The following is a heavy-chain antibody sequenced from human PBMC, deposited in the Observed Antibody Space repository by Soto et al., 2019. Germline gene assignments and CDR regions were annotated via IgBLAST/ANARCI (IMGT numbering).Heavy chain of an antibody. V-gene: IGHV1-2*02. CDR3: ARGGGVYSSSNNRFDP. CDR2: INPNSGGT. D-gene: IGHD6-6*01. CDR1: GYTFTGYY. J-gene: IGHJ5*02. Sequence: QVQLVQSGAEVKKPGASVKVSCKASGYTFTGYYMHWVRQAPGQGLEWMGWINPNSGGTNYAQKFQGRVTMTRETAISTDYMELSRLRSDVTVVYYCARGGGVYSSSNNRFDPWGQGTLVTVSS.